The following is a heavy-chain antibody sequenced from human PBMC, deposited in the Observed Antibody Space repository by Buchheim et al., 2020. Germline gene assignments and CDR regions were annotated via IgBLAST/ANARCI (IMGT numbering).Heavy chain of an antibody. J-gene: IGHJ6*02. D-gene: IGHD3-16*01. CDR1: GCSISSGGYS. Sequence: QLQLQESGSGLVKPSQTLSLTCAVSGCSISSGGYSWSWIRQPPGKGLEWIGYIYHSGSTYYNPSLKSRVTISVDRSKHQFSLTLSTVTAADTAVYYCARGPRYYDYVWGGPYGMDVWGQGTTLTVSS. CDR3: ARGPRYYDYVWGGPYGMDV. V-gene: IGHV4-30-2*01. CDR2: IYHSGST.